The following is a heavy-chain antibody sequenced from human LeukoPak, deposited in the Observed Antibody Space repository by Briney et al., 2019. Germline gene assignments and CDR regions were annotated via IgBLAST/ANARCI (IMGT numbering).Heavy chain of an antibody. D-gene: IGHD2-15*01. CDR1: GFSFNTYA. Sequence: GGSLRPTCAASGFSFNTYAMSWVRQAPGKGLEWVSDISTSGGTTNYADSVKGRFTISRDNSKNTLYLQMNSLRAEDTAVYYCVKESSGGTLNWFDPWGQGTLVTVSS. V-gene: IGHV3-23*01. CDR3: VKESSGGTLNWFDP. J-gene: IGHJ5*02. CDR2: ISTSGGTT.